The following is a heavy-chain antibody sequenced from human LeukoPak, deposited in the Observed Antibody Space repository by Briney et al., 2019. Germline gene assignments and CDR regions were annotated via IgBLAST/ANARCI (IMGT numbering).Heavy chain of an antibody. Sequence: PSETLSLTCAVYGESFGAYCWSWIRQPPGKGLEWIGEINHSGSTNYNPSLKSRVTLSVDTSKNQFSLNLTSVTAADTAVYYCARGLGGRDDYWGQGTLVTVSS. CDR2: INHSGST. D-gene: IGHD1-26*01. CDR1: GESFGAYC. V-gene: IGHV4-34*01. J-gene: IGHJ4*02. CDR3: ARGLGGRDDY.